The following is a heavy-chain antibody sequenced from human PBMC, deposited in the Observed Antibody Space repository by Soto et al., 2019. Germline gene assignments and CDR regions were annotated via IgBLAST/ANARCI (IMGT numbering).Heavy chain of an antibody. Sequence: GGSLRLSCAASGFTFSSYSMNWVRQAPGKGLEWVSSISSSSSYIYYADSVKGRFTISRDNAKNSLYLQMNSLRAEDTAVYYCARIRSQSSGSSYCSSTSCHNWFDPWGQGTLVTVSS. V-gene: IGHV3-21*01. D-gene: IGHD2-2*01. CDR1: GFTFSSYS. J-gene: IGHJ5*02. CDR3: ARIRSQSSGSSYCSSTSCHNWFDP. CDR2: ISSSSSYI.